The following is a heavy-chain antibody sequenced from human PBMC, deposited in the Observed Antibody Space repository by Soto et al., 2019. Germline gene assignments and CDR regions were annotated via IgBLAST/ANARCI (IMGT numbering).Heavy chain of an antibody. Sequence: SETLSLTCTVSGGSISSYFWSWIRQPPGKGLKWIGYIYYSESTNYNPSLKSRVTISVDTSKNQFSLKLSSVTAADTAVYYCARDRGLGSGWYGWFDPWGQGTLVTVSS. D-gene: IGHD6-19*01. V-gene: IGHV4-59*01. CDR2: IYYSEST. J-gene: IGHJ5*02. CDR1: GGSISSYF. CDR3: ARDRGLGSGWYGWFDP.